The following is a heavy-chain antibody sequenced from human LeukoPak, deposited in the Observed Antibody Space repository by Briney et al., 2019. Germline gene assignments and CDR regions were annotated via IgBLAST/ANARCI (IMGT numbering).Heavy chain of an antibody. CDR2: MNPNSGNT. V-gene: IGHV1-8*03. Sequence: GASVKVSCKASGYTFTNYDINWVRQATGQGLEWMGWMNPNSGNTGYAQKFQGRVTITRNTSISTAYMELSSLRSEDTAVYCCARDQLPFFYDSSGYDAFDIWGQGTMVTVSS. D-gene: IGHD3-22*01. CDR3: ARDQLPFFYDSSGYDAFDI. J-gene: IGHJ3*02. CDR1: GYTFTNYD.